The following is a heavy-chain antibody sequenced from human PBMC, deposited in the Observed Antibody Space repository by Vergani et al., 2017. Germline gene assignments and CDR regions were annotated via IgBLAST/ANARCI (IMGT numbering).Heavy chain of an antibody. J-gene: IGHJ5*02. Sequence: VQLVQSGAQVKEPGSSVRVSCKASADTFSSYAITWVRHAPGRGLEWMGRNIPTLGTTNYAQKFQSRLTLSADVSTSTAYMELSSLRSEDTAVYYCAGLTILVDTPWGGWLDPWGQGTLVSVSS. CDR2: NIPTLGTT. D-gene: IGHD5-12*01. V-gene: IGHV1-69*11. CDR3: AGLTILVDTPWGGWLDP. CDR1: ADTFSSYA.